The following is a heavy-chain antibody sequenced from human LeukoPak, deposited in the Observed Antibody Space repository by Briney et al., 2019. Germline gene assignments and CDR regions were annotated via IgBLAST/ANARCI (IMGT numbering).Heavy chain of an antibody. CDR3: AREPQVGPTRFDY. Sequence: GGSLRLSCAASGFTFSSYAMHWVRQAPGKGLEWVAVISYDGSNKYYADSVKGRFTISRDNSKNTLYLQMNSLRAEDTAVYYCAREPQVGPTRFDYWGQGTLVTVSS. V-gene: IGHV3-30*04. J-gene: IGHJ4*02. CDR1: GFTFSSYA. D-gene: IGHD1-26*01. CDR2: ISYDGSNK.